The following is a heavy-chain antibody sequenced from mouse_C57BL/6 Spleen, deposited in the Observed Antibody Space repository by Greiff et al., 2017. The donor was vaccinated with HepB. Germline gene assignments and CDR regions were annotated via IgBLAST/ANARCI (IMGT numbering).Heavy chain of an antibody. D-gene: IGHD2-3*01. CDR3: ARSYDGYPFAY. V-gene: IGHV1-63*01. Sequence: LKESGAELVRPGTSVKMSCKASGYTFTNYWIGWAKQRPGHGLEWIGDIYPGGGYTNYNEKFKGKATLTADKSSSTAYMQFSSLTSEDSAIYYCARSYDGYPFAYWGQGTLVTVSA. CDR1: GYTFTNYW. CDR2: IYPGGGYT. J-gene: IGHJ3*01.